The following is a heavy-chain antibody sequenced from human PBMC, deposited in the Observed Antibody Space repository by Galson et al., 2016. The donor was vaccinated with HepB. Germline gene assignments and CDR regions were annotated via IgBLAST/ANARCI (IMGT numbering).Heavy chain of an antibody. CDR1: GFTFDDFA. V-gene: IGHV3-9*01. Sequence: SLRLSCAASGFTFDDFAMHWVRQPPGKGLEWVSGISWNSANMAYADPVKGRFTISRDNAKQSLYLEMNSLRTEDTAFYFCAKAIRIAATGTTHVDSWGQGTLITVSS. D-gene: IGHD6-13*01. J-gene: IGHJ4*02. CDR2: ISWNSANM. CDR3: AKAIRIAATGTTHVDS.